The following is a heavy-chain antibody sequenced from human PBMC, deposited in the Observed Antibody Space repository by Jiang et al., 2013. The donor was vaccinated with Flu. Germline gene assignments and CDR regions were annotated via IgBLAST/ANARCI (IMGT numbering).Heavy chain of an antibody. CDR2: IYPGDSRT. Sequence: GAEVKKPGESLKISCEGSGYTFSDFWIAWVRQMPGKGLEWMGIIYPGDSRTRYSPSFQGQVTISADKSISTAYLQWSSLKASDTAMYYCARQHYDFWSGYSNWFDPWGQGTLVTVSS. J-gene: IGHJ5*02. CDR1: GYTFSDFW. V-gene: IGHV5-51*01. D-gene: IGHD3-3*01. CDR3: ARQHYDFWSGYSNWFDP.